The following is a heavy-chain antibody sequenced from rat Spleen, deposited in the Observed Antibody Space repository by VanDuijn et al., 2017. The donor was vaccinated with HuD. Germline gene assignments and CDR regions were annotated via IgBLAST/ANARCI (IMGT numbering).Heavy chain of an antibody. J-gene: IGHJ1*01. V-gene: IGHV5-29*01. D-gene: IGHD1-6*01. CDR3: ARHTTDYYWYFDF. CDR1: GFTFSDYY. Sequence: EVQLVESDGGLVQPGRSLKLSCAASGFTFSDYYMAWVRQAPTKGLEWVATLSYDGSSTYYRDSVKGRFTISRDNAKSTLYLQMDSLRSEDTATYYCARHTTDYYWYFDFWGPGTMVTVSS. CDR2: LSYDGSST.